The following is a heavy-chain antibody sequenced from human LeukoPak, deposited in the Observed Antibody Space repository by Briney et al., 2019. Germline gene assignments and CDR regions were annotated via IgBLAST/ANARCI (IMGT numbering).Heavy chain of an antibody. D-gene: IGHD2-21*01. CDR2: INNRGDST. J-gene: IGHJ4*02. V-gene: IGHV3-23*01. CDR3: YSEGY. CDR1: GLTFTSYA. Sequence: GGSLRLSCAVSGLTFTSYAMSWVRQAPGKGLDWVSTINNRGDSTYYADSVKGRLAVSRDNSKNTVHLQLNSLSAEDTAVYYCYSEGYWGQGTLVTISS.